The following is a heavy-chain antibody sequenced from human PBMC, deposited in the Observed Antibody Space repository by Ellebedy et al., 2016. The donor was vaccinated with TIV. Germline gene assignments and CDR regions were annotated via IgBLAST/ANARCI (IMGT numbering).Heavy chain of an antibody. CDR1: GFNFDDHQ. CDR3: AREDKVEYIYGLYYYGMDV. D-gene: IGHD5-18*01. CDR2: IKQDGIEK. V-gene: IGHV3-7*01. Sequence: GESLKISCAASGFNFDDHQMNWVRQAPGKGLEWVANIKQDGIEKYYVDSVKGRFTVSRDNAKNSLYLQMNSLRDEDTAVYFCAREDKVEYIYGLYYYGMDVWGQGTTVTVSS. J-gene: IGHJ6*02.